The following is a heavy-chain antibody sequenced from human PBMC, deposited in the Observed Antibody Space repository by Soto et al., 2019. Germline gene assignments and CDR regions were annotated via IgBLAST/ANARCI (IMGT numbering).Heavy chain of an antibody. CDR1: GGSVSSGSYY. CDR2: IYYSGST. V-gene: IGHV4-61*01. J-gene: IGHJ6*02. Sequence: QVPLQESGPGLVKPSETLSLTCTVSGGSVSSGSYYWSWIRQPPGKGLEWIGYIYYSGSTNYNPSLKSRVTISVDTSKNQFSLKLSSVTAADTAVYYCARPLYSYGPMDVWGQGTTVTVSS. CDR3: ARPLYSYGPMDV. D-gene: IGHD5-18*01.